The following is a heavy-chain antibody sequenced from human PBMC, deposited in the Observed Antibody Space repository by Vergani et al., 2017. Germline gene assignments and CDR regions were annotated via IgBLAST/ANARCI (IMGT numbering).Heavy chain of an antibody. CDR1: GGSFSVYY. J-gene: IGHJ4*02. CDR2: INDIGTT. D-gene: IGHD5-12*01. V-gene: IGHV4-34*01. Sequence: QVQLQQWGAGLLKPSETLSLTCGVHGGSFSVYYWSWIRQSPGKGLEWIGAINDIGTTNYNPSLRSRVTISVDTSKTQFSPRLNSVTAADTAVYFCARFRGPDIVGTAFDHWAQGTLVTVSS. CDR3: ARFRGPDIVGTAFDH.